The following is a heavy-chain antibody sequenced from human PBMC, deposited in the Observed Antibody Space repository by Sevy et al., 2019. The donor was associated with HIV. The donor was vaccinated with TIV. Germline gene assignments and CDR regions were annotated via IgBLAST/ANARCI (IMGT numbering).Heavy chain of an antibody. CDR3: ARGGGSDRYYFDS. D-gene: IGHD6-19*01. CDR2: IIYFFDMT. J-gene: IGHJ4*02. Sequence: ASVKVSCKASGGTISRDGISWVRQAPGQGLEWMGGIIYFFDMTNYAQKFQGRVTISADESTSTVYMELRRLRLEDTAVYYCARGGGSDRYYFDSWGQGTLVTVSS. V-gene: IGHV1-69*13. CDR1: GGTISRDG.